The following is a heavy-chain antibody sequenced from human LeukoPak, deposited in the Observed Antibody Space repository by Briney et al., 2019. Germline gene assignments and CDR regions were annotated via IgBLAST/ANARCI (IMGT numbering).Heavy chain of an antibody. V-gene: IGHV3-7*01. Sequence: GGSLRLSCAASGFTFSSYWMGWVRQAPGKGLEWVANIKQDGSEKYYVDSVKGRFTISRDNAKNSLYLQMNSLRAEDTAVYYCARVDNYYDSSGYYSLDYWGQGTLVTVSS. J-gene: IGHJ4*02. D-gene: IGHD3-22*01. CDR2: IKQDGSEK. CDR1: GFTFSSYW. CDR3: ARVDNYYDSSGYYSLDY.